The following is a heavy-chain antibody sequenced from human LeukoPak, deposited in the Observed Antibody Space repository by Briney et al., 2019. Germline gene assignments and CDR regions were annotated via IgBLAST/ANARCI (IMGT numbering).Heavy chain of an antibody. CDR1: GGSISSSSYY. CDR3: ARGLNRNDYGDYGY. D-gene: IGHD4-17*01. CDR2: IYYTGST. V-gene: IGHV4-61*01. Sequence: SETLSLTCTVSGGSISSSSYYWTWIRQPPGKGLECIGNIYYTGSTSYNPSLKSRVTISVQTSMNQFSLKLSSVTAADTAVYYCARGLNRNDYGDYGYWGQGTLVTVSS. J-gene: IGHJ4*02.